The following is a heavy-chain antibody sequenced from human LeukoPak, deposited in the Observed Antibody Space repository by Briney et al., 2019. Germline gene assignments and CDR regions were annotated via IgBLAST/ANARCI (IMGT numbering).Heavy chain of an antibody. CDR2: IIPILGIA. V-gene: IGHV1-69*04. Sequence: SVKVSCKASGGTFSSYAISWVRQAPGQGLEWMGRIIPILGIANHAQKFQGRVTITADKSTSTAYMELSSLRSEDTAVYYCARDGIGLAAAGTDYWGQGTLVTVSS. CDR3: ARDGIGLAAAGTDY. D-gene: IGHD6-13*01. J-gene: IGHJ4*02. CDR1: GGTFSSYA.